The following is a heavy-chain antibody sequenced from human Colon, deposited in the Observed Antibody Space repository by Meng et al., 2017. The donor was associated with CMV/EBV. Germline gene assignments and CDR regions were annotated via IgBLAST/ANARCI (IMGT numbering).Heavy chain of an antibody. V-gene: IGHV1-8*01. Sequence: SCKASGYTLTRFDIKWERQATGQGLEWMGWMNTNSGKTLYAQKFQHRVTMTRNTSISTAYMDLSSLTSEDTAVYYCTRGVGNWFDPWGQGTLVTVSS. CDR1: GYTLTRFD. CDR2: MNTNSGKT. J-gene: IGHJ5*02. CDR3: TRGVGNWFDP.